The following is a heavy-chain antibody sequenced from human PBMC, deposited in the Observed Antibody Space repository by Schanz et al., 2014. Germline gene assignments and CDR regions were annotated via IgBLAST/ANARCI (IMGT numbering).Heavy chain of an antibody. V-gene: IGHV3-7*01. Sequence: VQLVESGGGVVQPGGSLRLSCAASGFAFRNYGMHWARQAPGKGPEWVAAINQAASVQYYVDSVKGRFTISRDDAKNSLYLQMNSLRAEDTAVYYCARDYAGFDCWGQGTLVTVSS. CDR1: GFAFRNYG. CDR2: INQAASVQ. D-gene: IGHD3-16*01. CDR3: ARDYAGFDC. J-gene: IGHJ4*02.